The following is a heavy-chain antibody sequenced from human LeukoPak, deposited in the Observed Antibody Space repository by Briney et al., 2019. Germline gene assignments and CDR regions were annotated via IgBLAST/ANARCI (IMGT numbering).Heavy chain of an antibody. Sequence: GGSLRLSCAASGFTFIDYWTSWVRQAPGKGLEWVANIGQDGSNKFYVASVKGRFSISRDNAKNSVFLQMNNLRVEDTAIYYCATSRAAAGCDWGQGTLVTVSS. CDR2: IGQDGSNK. CDR1: GFTFIDYW. CDR3: ATSRAAAGCD. J-gene: IGHJ4*02. V-gene: IGHV3-7*03. D-gene: IGHD6-13*01.